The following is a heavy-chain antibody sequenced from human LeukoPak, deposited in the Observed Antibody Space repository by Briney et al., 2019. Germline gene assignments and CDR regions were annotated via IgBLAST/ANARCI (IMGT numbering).Heavy chain of an antibody. V-gene: IGHV4-4*07. D-gene: IGHD2-2*01. CDR2: IYTSGST. J-gene: IGHJ6*03. CDR3: ARVEVGYCSSTSCHGYMDV. CDR1: GGSISSYY. Sequence: SETLSLTCTVSGGSISSYYWSWIRQPAGKGLEWIGRIYTSGSTNYNPSLKSRVTMSVDTSKNQFSLKLSSVTAADTAVYYCARVEVGYCSSTSCHGYMDVWGKGTTVTVSS.